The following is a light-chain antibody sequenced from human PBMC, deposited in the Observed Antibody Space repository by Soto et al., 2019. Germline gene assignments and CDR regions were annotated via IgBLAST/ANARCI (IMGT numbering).Light chain of an antibody. CDR3: QQRSDWPPIT. Sequence: EIVLTQSPATLSLSPGERATLSCRASQSVSDYLAWYQQKPGQAPRLLIYDASQRPTDIPARFSGSGFGTDFTLTINNVEPDDFAVYYCQQRSDWPPITFGEGTRLEI. CDR2: DAS. V-gene: IGKV3-11*01. J-gene: IGKJ5*01. CDR1: QSVSDY.